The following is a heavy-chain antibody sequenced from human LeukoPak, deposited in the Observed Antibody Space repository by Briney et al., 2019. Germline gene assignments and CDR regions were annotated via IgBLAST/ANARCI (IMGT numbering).Heavy chain of an antibody. D-gene: IGHD2-15*01. Sequence: SQTLSLTCTVSGGSISSGSYYWSWIRQPAGKGLEWIGRIYTSGSTNYNPSLKSRVTISVDTSKNQFSLKLSSVTAADTAVYYCARVGGVVVVAVDFDYWGQGTLVTVSS. CDR1: GGSISSGSYY. CDR3: ARVGGVVVVAVDFDY. CDR2: IYTSGST. V-gene: IGHV4-61*02. J-gene: IGHJ4*02.